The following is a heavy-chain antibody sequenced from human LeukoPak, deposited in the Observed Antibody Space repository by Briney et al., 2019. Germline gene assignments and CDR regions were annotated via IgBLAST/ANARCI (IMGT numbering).Heavy chain of an antibody. J-gene: IGHJ4*02. D-gene: IGHD2-15*01. CDR3: ASLFPDCSGGSCYGDPGY. CDR1: GLTFSSYS. V-gene: IGHV3-21*01. Sequence: GGSLRLSCAASGLTFSSYSMNWVRQAPGKGLEWVSSISSSSSYIYYADSVKGRFTISRDNAKNSLYLQMNSLRAEDTAVYYCASLFPDCSGGSCYGDPGYWGQGTLVTVSS. CDR2: ISSSSSYI.